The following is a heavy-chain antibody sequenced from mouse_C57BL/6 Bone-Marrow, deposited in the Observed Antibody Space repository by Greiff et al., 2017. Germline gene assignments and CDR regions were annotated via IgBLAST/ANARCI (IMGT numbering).Heavy chain of an antibody. CDR1: GFNIKDDY. Sequence: VQLKQSGAELVRPGASVKLSCTASGFNIKDDYMHWVKQRPEQGLEWIGWIDPENGDTEYASEFQGKATLTADTSSNTAYLQLSSLTPEDTAVYSCTTDGYGPYYFDYWGRGTALTVTS. D-gene: IGHD1-2*01. V-gene: IGHV14-4*01. CDR3: TTDGYGPYYFDY. CDR2: IDPENGDT. J-gene: IGHJ2*01.